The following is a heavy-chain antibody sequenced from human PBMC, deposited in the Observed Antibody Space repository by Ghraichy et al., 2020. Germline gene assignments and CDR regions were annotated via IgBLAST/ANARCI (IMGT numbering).Heavy chain of an antibody. V-gene: IGHV4-34*01. D-gene: IGHD3-9*01. J-gene: IGHJ6*03. CDR3: ARGKRLVYDILTGYYYYYYMDV. CDR1: GGSFSGYY. Sequence: ESLNISCAVYGGSFSGYYWSWIRQPPGKGLEWIGEINHSGSTNYNPSLKSRVTISVDTSKNQFSLKLSSVTAADTAVYYCARGKRLVYDILTGYYYYYYMDVWCKGTTVTVSS. CDR2: INHSGST.